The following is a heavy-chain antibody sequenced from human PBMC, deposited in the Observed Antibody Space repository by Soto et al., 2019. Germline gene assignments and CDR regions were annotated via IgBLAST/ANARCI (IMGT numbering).Heavy chain of an antibody. J-gene: IGHJ4*02. CDR3: APERTYSDSSVLHF. Sequence: QVQLVESGGGVVQPGRSLRLSCAASGFTFSNFGMHWVRQAPGKGLEWVAVMWNDGYYKYYAGSVKGRFTISRDNSKNTLYLQINSLRAEDTAVYYCAPERTYSDSSVLHFWGQGTLVTVSS. CDR2: MWNDGYYK. D-gene: IGHD3-22*01. CDR1: GFTFSNFG. V-gene: IGHV3-33*01.